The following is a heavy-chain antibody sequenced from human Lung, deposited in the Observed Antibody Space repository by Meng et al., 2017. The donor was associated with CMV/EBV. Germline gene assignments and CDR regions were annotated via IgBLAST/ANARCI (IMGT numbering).Heavy chain of an antibody. J-gene: IGHJ4*02. CDR3: ARGGDYDSSGDY. D-gene: IGHD3-22*01. CDR2: IRYDGSNK. Sequence: GGSLRLXCAASGFTFSSYGMHWVRQAPGKGLEWVAFIRYDGSNKYYADSVKGRFTISRDNSKNTLYLQMNSLRAEDTAVYYCARGGDYDSSGDYWGQGTLVTVSS. V-gene: IGHV3-30*02. CDR1: GFTFSSYG.